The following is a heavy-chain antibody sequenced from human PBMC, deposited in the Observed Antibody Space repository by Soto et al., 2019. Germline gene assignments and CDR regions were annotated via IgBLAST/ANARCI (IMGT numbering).Heavy chain of an antibody. CDR3: AGELTGWYGDRQFDY. J-gene: IGHJ4*02. CDR1: GFTFSSYA. D-gene: IGHD6-19*01. V-gene: IGHV3-30-3*01. Sequence: PGGSLRLSCAASGFTFSSYAMHWVRQAPGKGLEWVAVISYDGSNKYYADSVKGRFTISRDNSKNTLYLQMNSLRAEDTAVYYCAGELTGWYGDRQFDYWGQGTLVTVSS. CDR2: ISYDGSNK.